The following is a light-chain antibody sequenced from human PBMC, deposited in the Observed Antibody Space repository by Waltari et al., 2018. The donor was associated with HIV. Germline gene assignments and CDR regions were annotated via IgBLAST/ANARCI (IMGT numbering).Light chain of an antibody. CDR3: QQYFMTPPT. CDR1: KSVVFTSNNKNY. V-gene: IGKV4-1*01. J-gene: IGKJ1*01. Sequence: DVVMTQFPDALVGSLGDRVTINCKSSKSVVFTSNNKNYLAWYQQKPGQPPWLVVYWASTGESGVPARFSCSGYGTNFTLPISSLQAEDAAIYYCQQYFMTPPTFGQGTKVEI. CDR2: WAS.